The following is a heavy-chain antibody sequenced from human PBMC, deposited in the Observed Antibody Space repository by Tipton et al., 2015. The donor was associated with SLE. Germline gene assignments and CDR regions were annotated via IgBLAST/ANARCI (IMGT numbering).Heavy chain of an antibody. D-gene: IGHD3-16*01. Sequence: TLSLTCVVSGDPLSSAYFWGWIRRPPGKGLEWIGSISHRGNTYYNPSLKSRVSISVDTPQNQFSLNLNSVTAADTAVYYCAKHDRGRDAFDIWGQGTMVTVSS. CDR2: ISHRGNT. CDR3: AKHDRGRDAFDI. J-gene: IGHJ3*02. V-gene: IGHV4-38-2*01. CDR1: GDPLSSAYF.